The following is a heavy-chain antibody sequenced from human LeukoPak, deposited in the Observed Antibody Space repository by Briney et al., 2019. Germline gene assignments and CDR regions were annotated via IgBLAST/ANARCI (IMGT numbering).Heavy chain of an antibody. Sequence: GGSLRLSCAASGFTFSSYGMHWVRQAPGKGLEWVAVISYDGSNKYYADSVKGRFTISRDNSKNTLYLQMNSLRAEDTAVYYCAKDRGTYYYDSSGYYFDYWGQGTLVTVSS. CDR1: GFTFSSYG. CDR2: ISYDGSNK. CDR3: AKDRGTYYYDSSGYYFDY. V-gene: IGHV3-30*18. D-gene: IGHD3-22*01. J-gene: IGHJ4*02.